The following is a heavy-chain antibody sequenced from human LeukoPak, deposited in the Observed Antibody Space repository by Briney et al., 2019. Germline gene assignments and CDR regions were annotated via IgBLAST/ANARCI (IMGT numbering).Heavy chain of an antibody. V-gene: IGHV3-7*03. J-gene: IGHJ4*02. CDR2: IKQDGSEK. Sequence: GGSLRLSCAASGFTFSSYWMTWVRQAPGKGLERVANIKQDGSEKYYVDSVKGRFTISRDNAKNSLYLQMNSLRAEDTAVYYCARGPVFGSFDYWGQGTLVTVSS. D-gene: IGHD6-19*01. CDR1: GFTFSSYW. CDR3: ARGPVFGSFDY.